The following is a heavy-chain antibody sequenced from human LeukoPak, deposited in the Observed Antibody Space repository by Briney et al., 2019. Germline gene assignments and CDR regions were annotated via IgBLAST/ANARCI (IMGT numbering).Heavy chain of an antibody. V-gene: IGHV3-48*04. CDR3: AREGVNSFDY. D-gene: IGHD3-10*01. Sequence: GGSLRLSCAASGFTFSTYGMNWVRQAPGKGLEWVSNISTSGYTTSYAASVKGRFTISRDNAKNALYLQMNSLRGEDSAVYYCAREGVNSFDYWGQGTLVTVSS. CDR1: GFTFSTYG. CDR2: ISTSGYTT. J-gene: IGHJ4*02.